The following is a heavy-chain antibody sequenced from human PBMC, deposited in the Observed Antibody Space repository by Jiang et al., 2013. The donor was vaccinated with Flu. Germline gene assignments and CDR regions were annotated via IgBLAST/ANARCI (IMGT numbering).Heavy chain of an antibody. CDR2: INPSGGST. Sequence: KPGASVKVSCKASGYTFTSYYMHWVRQAPGQGLEWMGIINPSGGSTSYAQKFQGRVTMTRDTSTSTVYMELSGLRSEDTAVYYCALYDILTGFAFDYWGQGTLVTVSS. D-gene: IGHD3-9*01. CDR1: GYTFTSYY. V-gene: IGHV1-46*01. J-gene: IGHJ4*02. CDR3: ALYDILTGFAFDY.